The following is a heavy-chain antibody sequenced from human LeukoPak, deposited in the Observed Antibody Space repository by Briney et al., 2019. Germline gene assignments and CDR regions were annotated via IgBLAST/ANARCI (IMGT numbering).Heavy chain of an antibody. V-gene: IGHV6-1*01. Sequence: SQTLSLTCAISGDSVSSNSAAWNWIRQSPSRGLEWLGGTYYRSKWYNDYAESVKSRITINSDTSKNQFSLHLNSVTPEDTAVYYCARKGTVTTPFDYWGQGNLVTVSS. CDR3: ARKGTVTTPFDY. J-gene: IGHJ4*02. D-gene: IGHD4-11*01. CDR1: GDSVSSNSAA. CDR2: TYYRSKWYN.